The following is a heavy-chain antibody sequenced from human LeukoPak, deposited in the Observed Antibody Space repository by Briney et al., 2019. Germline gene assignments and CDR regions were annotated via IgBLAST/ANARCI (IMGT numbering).Heavy chain of an antibody. V-gene: IGHV3-23*01. J-gene: IGHJ5*02. CDR3: AKDLSRAVAADWFDP. D-gene: IGHD2-15*01. CDR1: GFTFSNKA. CDR2: ISDSGGST. Sequence: GGSLNLSLQPSGFTFSNKARTWFAKAPGKGLDWFSSISDSGGSTYYADSVKGRFTISRDNSKNTLYLQMTNLRAADTAVYYCAKDLSRAVAADWFDPWGQGSLVTVSS.